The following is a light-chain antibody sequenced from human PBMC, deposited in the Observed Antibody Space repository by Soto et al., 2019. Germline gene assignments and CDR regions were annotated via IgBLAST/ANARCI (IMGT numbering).Light chain of an antibody. Sequence: DVMMTQSPLSLPVTLGQPASISCRSRQSLLSSDGNTYLNWFHQRPGQSPRRLIYKVSTRDSGVPDRFSGSGSGTDFTLKITSVEAEDVRPYYCMLCTLLPLTFAGGTNVDIK. V-gene: IGKV2-30*01. CDR3: MLCTLLPLT. CDR1: QSLLSSDGNTY. J-gene: IGKJ4*01. CDR2: KVS.